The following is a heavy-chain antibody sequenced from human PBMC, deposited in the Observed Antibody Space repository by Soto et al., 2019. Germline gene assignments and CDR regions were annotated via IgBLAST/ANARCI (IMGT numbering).Heavy chain of an antibody. J-gene: IGHJ3*02. CDR1: GFTFDDYA. V-gene: IGHV3-9*01. CDR2: ISCNSCTI. D-gene: IGHD5-18*01. Sequence: GGSLRLSCVASGFTFDDYAMHWVRQAPGKGLEWVSGISCNSCTIGYVDFVKGRFTISRDNAKNSLYLQMSILRPEDTALYYCAKGGYPNAFDIWGQGTMVT. CDR3: AKGGYPNAFDI.